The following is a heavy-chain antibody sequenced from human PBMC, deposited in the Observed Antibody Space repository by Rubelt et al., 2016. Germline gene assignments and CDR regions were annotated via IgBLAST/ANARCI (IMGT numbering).Heavy chain of an antibody. J-gene: IGHJ4*02. D-gene: IGHD1-14*01. CDR3: ARGRNPDY. CDR2: INHSGHT. CDR1: GGSISSNYY. V-gene: IGHV4-39*01. Sequence: QLQLQESGPGLVKPSETLSLTCTVSGGSISSNYYWGWIRQPPGKGLEWIGSINHSGHTYYNPSISSRVSMSVDSSRNQFSLKLTSMTAADTAVYYCARGRNPDYWGQGTLVTVSS.